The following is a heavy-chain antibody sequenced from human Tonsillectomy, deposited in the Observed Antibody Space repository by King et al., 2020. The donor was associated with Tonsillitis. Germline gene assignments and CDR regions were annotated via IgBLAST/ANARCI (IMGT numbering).Heavy chain of an antibody. J-gene: IGHJ3*02. CDR1: GFTFSDYY. V-gene: IGHV3-11*06. Sequence: VQLVESGGGLVKPGGSLRLSCAASGFTFSDYYISWIRQAPGKGLEWISFINPSGTNTNYVDSVRGRFTISRDNAKNSMFLQMNSLRAEETGVYYCGREYWGGIDIWGQGTMVTVSS. CDR3: GREYWGGIDI. CDR2: INPSGTNT. D-gene: IGHD2-15*01.